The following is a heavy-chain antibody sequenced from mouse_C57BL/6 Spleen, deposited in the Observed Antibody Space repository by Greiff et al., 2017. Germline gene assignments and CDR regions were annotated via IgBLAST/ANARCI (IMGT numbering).Heavy chain of an antibody. Sequence: EVQLQQSGPGLVKPSQSLSLTCTVTGYSITSGYYWNWIRQFPGNKLEWMGYISYDGSNNYNPYLKNRISITRYTSKIQFFLKLNSVTTEDAATYYCARDTPCYFDYWGQGTTLTVSA. CDR2: ISYDGSN. V-gene: IGHV3-6*01. J-gene: IGHJ2*01. CDR3: ARDTPCYFDY. CDR1: GYSITSGYY.